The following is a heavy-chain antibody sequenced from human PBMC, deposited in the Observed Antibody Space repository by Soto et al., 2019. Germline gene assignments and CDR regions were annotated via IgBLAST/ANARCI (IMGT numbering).Heavy chain of an antibody. D-gene: IGHD5-12*01. J-gene: IGHJ6*02. CDR3: ARGDFGYDYYYYYGMDV. CDR2: IYSGGST. V-gene: IGHV3-66*01. Sequence: EVQLVESGGGLVQPGGSLRLSCAASGFTVSSNCMSWVRQAPGKGLEWVSVIYSGGSTYYADSVKGRFTISRDNSKNTLYLQMNSLRAEDTAVYYCARGDFGYDYYYYYGMDVWGQGTTVTVSS. CDR1: GFTVSSNC.